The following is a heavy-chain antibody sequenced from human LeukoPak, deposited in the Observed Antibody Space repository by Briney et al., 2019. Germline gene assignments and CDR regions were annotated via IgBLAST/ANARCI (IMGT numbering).Heavy chain of an antibody. D-gene: IGHD5-18*01. Sequence: SETLSLTCAVYGGSFSGYYWSWIRQPPGKGLEWIGEINHSGSTNYNPSLKSRVTISVDTSKNHFSLKLSSVTAADTAVYYCARDRPRLRGYSYGYYYYMDVWGKGTTVTVSS. CDR2: INHSGST. J-gene: IGHJ6*03. CDR3: ARDRPRLRGYSYGYYYYMDV. V-gene: IGHV4-34*01. CDR1: GGSFSGYY.